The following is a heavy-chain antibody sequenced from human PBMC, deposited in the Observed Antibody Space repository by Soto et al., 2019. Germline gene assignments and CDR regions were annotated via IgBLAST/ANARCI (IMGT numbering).Heavy chain of an antibody. J-gene: IGHJ5*02. V-gene: IGHV1-24*01. D-gene: IGHD3-3*01. CDR2: FDPEDGET. CDR1: GYTLTELS. Sequence: ASVKVSCKVSGYTLTELSMHWVRQAPGKGLEWMGGFDPEDGETIYAQKFQGRVAMTEDTSTDTAYMELSSLRSEDTAVYYCATEFRLLIPRSAPPSHWFALWGQGTLDTVSS. CDR3: ATEFRLLIPRSAPPSHWFAL.